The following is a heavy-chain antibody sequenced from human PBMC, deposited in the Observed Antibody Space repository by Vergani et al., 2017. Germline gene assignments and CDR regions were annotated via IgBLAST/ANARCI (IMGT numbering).Heavy chain of an antibody. CDR3: ARVLVPLLWFGELLPNYYYYGMDV. CDR1: GFTFSSYS. V-gene: IGHV3-21*01. D-gene: IGHD3-10*01. CDR2: ISSSSSYI. J-gene: IGHJ6*02. Sequence: EVQLVESGGGLVKPGGSLRLSCAASGFTFSSYSMNWVRQAPGKGLEWVSSISSSSSYIYYADSVKGRFTISRDNAKNSLYLQMNSLRAEDTAVYYCARVLVPLLWFGELLPNYYYYGMDVWGQGTTVTVSS.